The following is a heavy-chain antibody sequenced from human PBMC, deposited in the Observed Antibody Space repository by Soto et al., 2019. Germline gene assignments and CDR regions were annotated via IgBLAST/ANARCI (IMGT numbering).Heavy chain of an antibody. CDR2: VYFSGGDS. J-gene: IGHJ4*02. CDR3: AYGSSSAWIEK. CDR1: GDSIRGYHYY. V-gene: IGHV4-39*01. D-gene: IGHD6-25*01. Sequence: PSETLSLTCSVSGDSIRGYHYYWGWIRQAPGKGLEWVGSVYFSGGDSYYNPSLKRRGTNSLGTAYYKFFLAPKSVIAADTAVYFCAYGSSSAWIEKWGQGTLVTVSS.